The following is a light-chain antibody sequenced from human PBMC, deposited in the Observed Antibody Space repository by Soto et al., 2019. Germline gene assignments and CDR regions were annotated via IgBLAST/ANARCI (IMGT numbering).Light chain of an antibody. V-gene: IGKV1-27*01. CDR1: QGISNY. J-gene: IGKJ1*01. CDR3: QKYNSAPRT. Sequence: DIQMTQSPSSLSASVGDRVTITCRASQGISNYLAWYQQKPGKVPKLLIYAASTLQSGVPSRFSDSGSGTDFTLTISSLQPEDVATYYCQKYNSAPRTFGQGPKVEIK. CDR2: AAS.